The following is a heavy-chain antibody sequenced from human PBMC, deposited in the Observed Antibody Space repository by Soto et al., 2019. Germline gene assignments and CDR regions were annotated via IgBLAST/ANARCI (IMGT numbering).Heavy chain of an antibody. D-gene: IGHD6-19*01. J-gene: IGHJ4*02. CDR1: GFTFDDYA. CDR2: ISWNSGSI. CDR3: AKGTFIAVAGYFDY. V-gene: IGHV3-9*01. Sequence: EVQLVESGGGLVQPGRSLRLSCAASGFTFDDYAMHWVRQAPGKGLEWVSGISWNSGSIGYADSVKGRFTISRDNAKNSLYLQMNSLRAEDTALYYCAKGTFIAVAGYFDYWVQGTLVTVSS.